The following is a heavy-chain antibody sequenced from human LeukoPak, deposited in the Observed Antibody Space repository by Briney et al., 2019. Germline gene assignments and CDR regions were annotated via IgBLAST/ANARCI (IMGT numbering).Heavy chain of an antibody. J-gene: IGHJ4*02. Sequence: GGSLRLSCAASGFTFSGSAMSWVRQAPGKGLEWVSYISSGSGYTNYADSVKGRFTISRDNAKNSLYLQMNSLRAEDTAVYYCARAGKNYDSRNYFDYWGQGTLVTVSS. CDR1: GFTFSGSA. D-gene: IGHD3-22*01. CDR2: ISSGSGYT. V-gene: IGHV3-11*05. CDR3: ARAGKNYDSRNYFDY.